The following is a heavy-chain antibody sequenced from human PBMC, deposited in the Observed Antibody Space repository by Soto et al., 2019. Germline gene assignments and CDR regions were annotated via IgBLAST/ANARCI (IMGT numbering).Heavy chain of an antibody. D-gene: IGHD5-18*01. CDR2: ISSDNGQT. Sequence: QVQVVQSGPEVKKPGASVMVSCKASGYTFTSYGISWVRQAPGQGLEWMGWISSDNGQTTYGQKFRGRVTITTDTSTSTAYMELRSLRSDDTGVYYWARNGRKQLWVEALSAMDVWGQGTTVTVSS. J-gene: IGHJ6*02. CDR1: GYTFTSYG. CDR3: ARNGRKQLWVEALSAMDV. V-gene: IGHV1-18*01.